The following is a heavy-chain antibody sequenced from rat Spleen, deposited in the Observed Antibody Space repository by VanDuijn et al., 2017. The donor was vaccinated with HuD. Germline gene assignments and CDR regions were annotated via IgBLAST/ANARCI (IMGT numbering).Heavy chain of an antibody. CDR3: TTTYTPYWYFDF. V-gene: IGHV5-27*01. Sequence: EVQLVESGGGLVQPGRSLKLSCAASGFTFSNYDMAWVRQAPTKGLEWVASISPSGGSTYYRDSVKGRFTISRDNAKSSLYLQMDSLRSEDTATYYCTTTYTPYWYFDFWGPGTMVTVSS. J-gene: IGHJ1*01. CDR2: ISPSGGST. CDR1: GFTFSNYD. D-gene: IGHD1-6*01.